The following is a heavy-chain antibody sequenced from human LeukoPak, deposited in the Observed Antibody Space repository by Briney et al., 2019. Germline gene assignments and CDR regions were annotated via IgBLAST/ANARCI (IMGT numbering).Heavy chain of an antibody. V-gene: IGHV3-23*01. CDR1: GFTLSYAW. D-gene: IGHD1-26*01. CDR2: ISGSGGST. J-gene: IGHJ6*02. CDR3: AWSVGAYYYYGMDV. Sequence: GGSLRLSCSASGFTLSYAWMSWVRQAPGKGLEWVSAISGSGGSTYYADSVKGRFTISRDNSKNTLYLQMNSLRAEDTAVYYCAWSVGAYYYYGMDVWGQGTTVTVSS.